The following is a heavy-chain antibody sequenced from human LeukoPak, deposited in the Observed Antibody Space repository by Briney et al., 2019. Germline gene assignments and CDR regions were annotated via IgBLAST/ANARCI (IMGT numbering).Heavy chain of an antibody. J-gene: IGHJ5*02. CDR1: GGSISSSSYY. V-gene: IGHV4-39*07. CDR2: IYYSAST. D-gene: IGHD6-19*01. CDR3: ARVSGWIWFDP. Sequence: SETLSLTCTVSGGSISSSSYYWGWIRQPPGKGLEWIGSIYYSASTYYNPSLKSRVTISVDTSKNQFSLKLSSVTAEDTAVYYCARVSGWIWFDPWGQGTLVTVSS.